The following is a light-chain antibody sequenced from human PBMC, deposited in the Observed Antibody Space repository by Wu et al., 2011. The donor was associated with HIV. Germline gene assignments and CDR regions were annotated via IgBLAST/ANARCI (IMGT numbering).Light chain of an antibody. CDR1: QSVSSSY. CDR2: VHL. J-gene: IGKJ1*01. V-gene: IGKV3-20*01. CDR3: QQYGTSPHT. Sequence: ASQSVSSSYLAWYQPETRPRLPGSSSMVHLGGPTGIPDRFSGSGSGTDFTLTISRLEPEDFAVYYYQQYGTSPHTFGQGTKVEIK.